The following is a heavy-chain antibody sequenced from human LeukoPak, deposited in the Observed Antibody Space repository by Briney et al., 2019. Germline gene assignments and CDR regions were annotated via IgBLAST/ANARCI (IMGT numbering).Heavy chain of an antibody. CDR2: INHSGST. V-gene: IGHV4-34*01. CDR1: GGSLSGYY. CDR3: ARSHTPQYYYDSSGLYY. D-gene: IGHD3-22*01. J-gene: IGHJ4*02. Sequence: SETLSLTCAVYGGSLSGYYWSWIRQPPGKGLEWIGEINHSGSTNYNPSLKSRVTISVDTSKNQFSLKLSSVTAADTAVYYCARSHTPQYYYDSSGLYYWGQGTLVTVSS.